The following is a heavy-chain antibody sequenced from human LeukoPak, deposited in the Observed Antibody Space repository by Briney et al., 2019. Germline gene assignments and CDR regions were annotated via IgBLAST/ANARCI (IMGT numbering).Heavy chain of an antibody. J-gene: IGHJ6*03. V-gene: IGHV5-51*01. CDR3: AILSSSHAKYYYYYMDV. CDR2: IYPGDSDT. CDR1: GYSFTSYW. Sequence: HGESLKISCKGSGYSFTSYWIGWVRQMPGKGLEWMGIIYPGDSDTRYSPSFQGQVTISADKSISTAYLQWSSLKASDTAMYYCAILSSSHAKYYYYYMDVWGKGTTVTVSS. D-gene: IGHD6-13*01.